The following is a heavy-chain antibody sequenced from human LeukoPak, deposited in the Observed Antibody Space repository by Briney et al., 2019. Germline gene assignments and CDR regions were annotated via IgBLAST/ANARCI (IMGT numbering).Heavy chain of an antibody. CDR1: GCSISSSSYY. D-gene: IGHD6-13*01. CDR2: IYYSGST. Sequence: SETLSLTCTVSGCSISSSSYYWGWLRQPPGKGLEWIGTIYYSGSTNYNPSLKSRVTISVDTSKNQFSLRLSSVTAADTAVYYCARGTGYMTEDYFDYWGQGTLITVSS. V-gene: IGHV4-39*07. J-gene: IGHJ4*02. CDR3: ARGTGYMTEDYFDY.